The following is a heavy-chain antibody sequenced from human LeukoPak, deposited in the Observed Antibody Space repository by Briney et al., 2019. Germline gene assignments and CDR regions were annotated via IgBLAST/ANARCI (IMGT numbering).Heavy chain of an antibody. CDR3: ARVYSSSPDFDY. V-gene: IGHV1-2*02. CDR1: GYTFTGYY. Sequence: ASVKVSRKASGYTFTGYYMHWVRQAPGQGLGWMGWINPNSGGTNYAQKFQGRVTMTRDTSISTAYMELSRLRSDDTAVYYCARVYSSSPDFDYWGQGTLVTVSS. J-gene: IGHJ4*02. D-gene: IGHD6-13*01. CDR2: INPNSGGT.